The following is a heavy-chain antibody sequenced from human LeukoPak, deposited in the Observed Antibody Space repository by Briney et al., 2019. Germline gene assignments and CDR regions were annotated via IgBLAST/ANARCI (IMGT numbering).Heavy chain of an antibody. Sequence: SETLSLTCTVSGGSISSSTYYWGWIRQPPGKGLECIGLIYYSGSTDYNPSLKSRVIISVDTAKNQFSLKLSSVTAADTAVYYCARLGQSGSPHGWFDPWGQGTLVTVSS. CDR1: GGSISSSTYY. D-gene: IGHD3-22*01. V-gene: IGHV4-39*01. J-gene: IGHJ5*02. CDR3: ARLGQSGSPHGWFDP. CDR2: IYYSGST.